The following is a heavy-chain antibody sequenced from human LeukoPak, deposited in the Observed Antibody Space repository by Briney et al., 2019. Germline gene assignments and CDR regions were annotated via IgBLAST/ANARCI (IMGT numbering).Heavy chain of an antibody. CDR2: LYHGGST. D-gene: IGHD3-9*01. Sequence: SETLSLTCTVSGYSISTGYYWGWIRQPPGKGLEWIGNLYHGGSTYYNPSLKSRVTISIDTSKNQFSLKLSSVTAADTAVYYCARVVDILTGYFDYWGQGTLVTVSS. CDR1: GYSISTGYY. J-gene: IGHJ4*02. CDR3: ARVVDILTGYFDY. V-gene: IGHV4-38-2*02.